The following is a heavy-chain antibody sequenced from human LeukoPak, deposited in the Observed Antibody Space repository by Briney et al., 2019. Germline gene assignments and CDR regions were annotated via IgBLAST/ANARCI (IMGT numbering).Heavy chain of an antibody. CDR1: GFTFSSYW. D-gene: IGHD5-18*01. J-gene: IGHJ4*02. V-gene: IGHV3-7*01. CDR3: ARAPRGAMANFDY. CDR2: IKQDGSEK. Sequence: GGSLRLSCAASGFTFSSYWMSWVRQAPGKGLEWVANIKQDGSEKYYVDSVKGRFTISRDNAKNSLYLQMNSLGAEDTAVYYCARAPRGAMANFDYWGQGTLVTVSS.